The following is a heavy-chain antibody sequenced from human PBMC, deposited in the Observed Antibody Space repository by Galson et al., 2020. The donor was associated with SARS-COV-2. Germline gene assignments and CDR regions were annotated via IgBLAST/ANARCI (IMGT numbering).Heavy chain of an antibody. CDR2: ISYSGST. CDR1: GGSTSSSPYY. D-gene: IGHD1-26*01. V-gene: IGHV4-39*01. Sequence: SETLSLTCTVSGGSTSSSPYYWGWIRQPPGKGLEWIGTISYSGSTYYNPSLKSRVTISVDTSNNHFSLKLSSVTAADTAVYYCARHSDRPVEATPGFDYWGQGTLVTVSS. J-gene: IGHJ4*02. CDR3: ARHSDRPVEATPGFDY.